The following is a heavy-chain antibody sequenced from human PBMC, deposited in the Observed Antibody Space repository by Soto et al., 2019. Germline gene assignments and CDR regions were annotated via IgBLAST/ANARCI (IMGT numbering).Heavy chain of an antibody. CDR1: GGSVSYSRYY. V-gene: IGHV4-39*01. D-gene: IGHD3-16*01. CDR3: ARRIDAPRYYGMDV. J-gene: IGHJ6*02. Sequence: SETLSLTCLVSGGSVSYSRYYWVWVHQPPGEGLQWIGTVYFTGSAYYNPSLKSRVTISVDTSENQYSLKLSSVTAADTAAYFCARRIDAPRYYGMDVWGQGTTVTVSS. CDR2: VYFTGSA.